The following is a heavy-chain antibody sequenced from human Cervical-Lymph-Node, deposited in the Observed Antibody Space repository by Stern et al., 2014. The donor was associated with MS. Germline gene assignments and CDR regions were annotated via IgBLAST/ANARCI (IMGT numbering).Heavy chain of an antibody. V-gene: IGHV2-70*04. CDR2: IDWDDDK. D-gene: IGHD2-21*02. J-gene: IGHJ6*02. CDR1: GFSLSTSGMR. Sequence: ESGPALVKPTQTLTLTCTFSGFSLSTSGMRVSWIRQPPGKALEWLARIDWDDDKFYSTSMKTRVTISKDTSKKQVVLTMTNMDPVDTATYYCARHPAYCGGDCSHGMDVWGQGTTVTVSS. CDR3: ARHPAYCGGDCSHGMDV.